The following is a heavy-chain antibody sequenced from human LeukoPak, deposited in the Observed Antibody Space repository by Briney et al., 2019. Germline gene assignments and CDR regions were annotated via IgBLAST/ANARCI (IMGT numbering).Heavy chain of an antibody. D-gene: IGHD3-9*01. J-gene: IGHJ6*02. Sequence: SETLSLTCTVSGGSISSYYWSWIRQPPGKGLEWIGYIYYSGSTNYNPSLKSRVTISVDTSKNQFSLKLSSVTAADTAVYYCARADILTGYYDYGMDVWGQGTTVIVSS. V-gene: IGHV4-59*01. CDR2: IYYSGST. CDR1: GGSISSYY. CDR3: ARADILTGYYDYGMDV.